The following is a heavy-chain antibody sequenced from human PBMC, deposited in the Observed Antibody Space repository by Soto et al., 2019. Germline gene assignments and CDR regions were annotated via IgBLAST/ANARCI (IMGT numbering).Heavy chain of an antibody. CDR2: IYQSGTT. Sequence: SETLSLTCTVSGGSIRSGGYYWNWIRQPPGKGLEWIGNIYQSGTTDYNPSLKSRVTISVDSSKNQFSLKLSSVTAADTAVYYCARDNRSGYYFDYWGQGTLVTVS. V-gene: IGHV4-30-2*01. CDR1: GGSIRSGGYY. D-gene: IGHD3-22*01. J-gene: IGHJ4*02. CDR3: ARDNRSGYYFDY.